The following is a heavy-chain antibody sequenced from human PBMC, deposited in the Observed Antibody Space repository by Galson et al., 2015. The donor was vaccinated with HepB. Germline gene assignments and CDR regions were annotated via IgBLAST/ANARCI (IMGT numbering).Heavy chain of an antibody. V-gene: IGHV3-48*03. CDR2: ISSSGSTI. Sequence: SLRLSCAASGFTFSSYDMNWVRQAPGKGLEWVSYISSSGSTIYYADSVKGRFTISRDNAKNSLYLQMNSLRAEDTAVYYCARDSRATLYGMDVWGQGTTVTVSS. CDR3: ARDSRATLYGMDV. J-gene: IGHJ6*02. D-gene: IGHD3-10*01. CDR1: GFTFSSYD.